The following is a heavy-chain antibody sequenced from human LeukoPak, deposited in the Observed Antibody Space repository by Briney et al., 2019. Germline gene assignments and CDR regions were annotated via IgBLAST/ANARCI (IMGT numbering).Heavy chain of an antibody. J-gene: IGHJ6*02. CDR2: IIWNSGSI. V-gene: IGHV3-9*01. CDR1: GFTFDDYA. Sequence: GGSLRLSCAASGFTFDDYAMHWVRQAPGKGLEWVSGIIWNSGSIGYADSVKGRFTISRDNAKNSLYLQMNSLRAEDTALYYCAKDGGDYYGSGSPRGGMDVWGQGTTVTVSS. CDR3: AKDGGDYYGSGSPRGGMDV. D-gene: IGHD3-10*01.